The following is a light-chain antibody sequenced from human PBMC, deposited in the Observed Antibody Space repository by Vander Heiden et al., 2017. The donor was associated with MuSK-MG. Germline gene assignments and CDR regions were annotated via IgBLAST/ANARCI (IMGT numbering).Light chain of an antibody. CDR2: WAS. CDR3: QQYYSTPWT. CDR1: QSILYSSNNKNY. J-gene: IGKJ1*01. V-gene: IGKV4-1*01. Sequence: DIVMTKSPDSLAVSLGERATINCRSSQSILYSSNNKNYLAWYQQKPGQPPKLLIYWASIRESGVPDRFSGSGSGTDFTLTISSLQAEDLAVYYCQQYYSTPWTFGQGTKVEIK.